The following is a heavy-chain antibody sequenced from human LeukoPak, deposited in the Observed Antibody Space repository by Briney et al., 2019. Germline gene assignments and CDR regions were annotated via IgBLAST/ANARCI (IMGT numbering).Heavy chain of an antibody. V-gene: IGHV3-9*01. CDR1: GFTFNEYA. J-gene: IGHJ5*01. CDR2: INWKSDNI. CDR3: VKDSAGESSDWLDS. Sequence: GGSLRLSCAASGFTFNEYAMHWVRQAPGKGLEWISSINWKSDNIAYADSVKSRFTVSRDNARNSLHLQMNSLRIEDTALYFCVKDSAGESSDWLDSWGQGTLVTIAS. D-gene: IGHD6-19*01.